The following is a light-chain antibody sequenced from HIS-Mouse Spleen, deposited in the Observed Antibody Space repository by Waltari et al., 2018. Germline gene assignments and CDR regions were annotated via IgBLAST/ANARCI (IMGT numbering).Light chain of an antibody. CDR2: LGS. Sequence: DIVMTQSPLSLPVTPGEPASISCRSSQSLLHSNGYNYLDWYLQKPGHSPQLLIYLGSNRASGVPDRFSGSGSGTDFTLKISRVEAEDVGVYYCMQALQTPFTFGPGTKVDIK. CDR3: MQALQTPFT. V-gene: IGKV2-28*01. CDR1: QSLLHSNGYNY. J-gene: IGKJ3*01.